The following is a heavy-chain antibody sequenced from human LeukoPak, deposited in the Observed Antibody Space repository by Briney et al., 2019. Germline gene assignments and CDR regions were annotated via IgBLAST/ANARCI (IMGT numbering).Heavy chain of an antibody. CDR2: ISGSSRHI. CDR3: ARGYCGGDCYGD. J-gene: IGHJ1*01. Sequence: TPGGSLRLSCAASGFTFSDYFMNWVRQAPGKGLEYVSSISGSSRHIYYADSVKGRFTISRDNTKSSLYLQMNSLRVKDMAVYYCARGYCGGDCYGDWGQGTLVTVSS. CDR1: GFTFSDYF. V-gene: IGHV3-21*01. D-gene: IGHD2-21*02.